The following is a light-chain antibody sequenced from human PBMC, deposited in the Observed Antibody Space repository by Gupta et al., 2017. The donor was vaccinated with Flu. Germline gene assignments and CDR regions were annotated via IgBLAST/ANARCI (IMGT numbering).Light chain of an antibody. CDR1: QCISAF. J-gene: IGKJ4*01. CDR2: TTS. Sequence: DFQLTHSPHSLSASVGDRVTITCRASQCISAFLNWYQQKPGKAPSLLIFTTSGLPGGVPARFRGGGSGTDFTLTISSLQPEDFATYYCQQGYSTPPTFGGGTRVEI. V-gene: IGKV1-39*01. CDR3: QQGYSTPPT.